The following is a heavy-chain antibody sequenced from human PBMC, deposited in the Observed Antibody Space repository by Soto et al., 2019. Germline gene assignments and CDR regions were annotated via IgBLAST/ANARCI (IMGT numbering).Heavy chain of an antibody. Sequence: GESLKISCKGSGYSFTSYWIGWVRQMPGKGLEWMGIIYPGDSDTNYNPSLKSRVTISVDTSKNQFSLKLSSVTAADTAVYYCARGLMVRGKNYYYYYYMDVWGKGTTVTVSS. D-gene: IGHD3-10*01. CDR2: IYPGDSDT. CDR3: ARGLMVRGKNYYYYYYMDV. V-gene: IGHV5-51*01. J-gene: IGHJ6*03. CDR1: GYSFTSYW.